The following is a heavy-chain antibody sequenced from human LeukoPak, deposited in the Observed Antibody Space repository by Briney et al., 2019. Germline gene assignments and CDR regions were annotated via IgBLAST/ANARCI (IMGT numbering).Heavy chain of an antibody. CDR2: MNPNSGNT. V-gene: IGHV1-8*01. Sequence: ASVKVSCKASGYTFTSYDINWVRQATGQGLEWMGWMNPNSGNTGYAQKFQGRVTMTTDTSTSTAYMELRSLRSDDTAVYYCAREAYYDSSGPSHLGYWGQGTLVTVSS. CDR1: GYTFTSYD. D-gene: IGHD3-22*01. CDR3: AREAYYDSSGPSHLGY. J-gene: IGHJ4*02.